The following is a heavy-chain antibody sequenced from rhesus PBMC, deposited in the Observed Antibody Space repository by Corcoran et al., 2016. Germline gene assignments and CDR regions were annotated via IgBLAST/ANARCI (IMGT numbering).Heavy chain of an antibody. CDR2: IYGTGGST. V-gene: IGHV4-93*01. D-gene: IGHD6-13*01. CDR1: GGSISSSNC. CDR3: ARRGMAAGPPPDY. J-gene: IGHJ4*01. Sequence: QVQLQEWGPAVVKPSETLSLTCAVSGGSISSSNCWSWIRPSPGKGLVWIGGIYGTGGSTEDNPPLKRRVTSSKDTSKNQFSLKLSSVTAADTAVYYWARRGMAAGPPPDYWGQGVLVTVSS.